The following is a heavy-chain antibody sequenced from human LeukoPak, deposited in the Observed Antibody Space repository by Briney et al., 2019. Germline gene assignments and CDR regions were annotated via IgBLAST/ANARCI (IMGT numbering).Heavy chain of an antibody. CDR2: MSPNTGDT. CDR1: GYTFTSYD. J-gene: IGHJ4*02. V-gene: IGHV1-8*02. CDR3: ARRPPNCGYDY. D-gene: IGHD5-12*01. Sequence: ASVHFSCKASGYTFTSYDFNWVRPATGQRPEWLGLMSPNTGDTGYAQKFQDRVTMTTNTSISTAYMELSSLRSDDTAVYYCARRPPNCGYDYWGPGTLVTVSS.